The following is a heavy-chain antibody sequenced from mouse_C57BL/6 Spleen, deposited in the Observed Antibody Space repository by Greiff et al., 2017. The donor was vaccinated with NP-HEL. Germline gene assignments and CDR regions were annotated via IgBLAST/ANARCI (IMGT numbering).Heavy chain of an antibody. Sequence: QVQLQQSGPGLVQPSQSLSITCTVSGFSLTSYGVHWVRQSPGKGLEWLGVIWSGGSTDYNAAFISRLSISKDNSKSQVFFKMNSLQADDTAIYYCARYYGSRPYWYFDVWGTGTTVTVSS. CDR3: ARYYGSRPYWYFDV. J-gene: IGHJ1*03. V-gene: IGHV2-2*01. CDR2: IWSGGST. D-gene: IGHD1-1*01. CDR1: GFSLTSYG.